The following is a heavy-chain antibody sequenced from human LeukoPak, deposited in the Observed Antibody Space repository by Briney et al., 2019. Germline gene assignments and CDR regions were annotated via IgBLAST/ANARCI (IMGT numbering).Heavy chain of an antibody. CDR2: IYYSGST. CDR1: GGSISSYY. Sequence: PSETLSLTCTVSGGSISSYYWSWIRQPPGKGLEWIGYIYYSGSTNYNPSLKSRVTISVDTSKNQFSLKLSSVTAADTAVYYCARDSDDSSGYNWFDPWGQATLVTVSS. J-gene: IGHJ5*02. V-gene: IGHV4-59*01. CDR3: ARDSDDSSGYNWFDP. D-gene: IGHD3-22*01.